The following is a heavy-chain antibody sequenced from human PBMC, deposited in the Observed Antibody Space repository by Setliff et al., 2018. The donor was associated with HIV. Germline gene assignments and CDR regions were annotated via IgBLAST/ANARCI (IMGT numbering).Heavy chain of an antibody. CDR3: ARQGAGTGHAFDS. CDR1: GVSTISSSSSYY. V-gene: IGHV4-39*01. CDR2: ISHSGST. Sequence: PSETLSLTCIVSGVSTISSSSSYYWGWIRQPPGKGLEWIGYISHSGSTYYNPSLQSRVTISVDTSKNHFSLRLNSVTAADTAVYYCARQGAGTGHAFDSWGPGALVTVSS. D-gene: IGHD6-19*01. J-gene: IGHJ4*02.